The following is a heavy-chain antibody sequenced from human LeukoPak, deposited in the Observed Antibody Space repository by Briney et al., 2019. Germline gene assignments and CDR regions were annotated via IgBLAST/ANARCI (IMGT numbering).Heavy chain of an antibody. CDR1: GFTFSSYA. CDR2: ISRSGGTI. D-gene: IGHD3-22*01. V-gene: IGHV3-48*03. J-gene: IGHJ5*02. CDR3: ASQYYYDSSDYYNSDWFDP. Sequence: PGGSLRLSCAASGFTFSSYAMSWVRQAPGKGLEWVSFISRSGGTIYYADSVKGRFTISRDNAKNSLYLQLNSLRAEDTAVYYCASQYYYDSSDYYNSDWFDPWGQGTLVTVSS.